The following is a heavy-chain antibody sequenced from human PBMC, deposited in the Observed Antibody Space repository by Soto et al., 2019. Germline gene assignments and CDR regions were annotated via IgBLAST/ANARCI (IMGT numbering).Heavy chain of an antibody. J-gene: IGHJ4*02. D-gene: IGHD6-19*01. Sequence: QVQLVESGGGVGQPGRSLRLSCAASGFTFSSYGMHWVRQAPGKGLVWVAVIWYDGSNKYYADSVKGRFTISRDNSKNTLYLQMNSLRAEDTAVYYCARDRDSSGWYPYFDYWGQGTLVTVSS. V-gene: IGHV3-33*01. CDR2: IWYDGSNK. CDR3: ARDRDSSGWYPYFDY. CDR1: GFTFSSYG.